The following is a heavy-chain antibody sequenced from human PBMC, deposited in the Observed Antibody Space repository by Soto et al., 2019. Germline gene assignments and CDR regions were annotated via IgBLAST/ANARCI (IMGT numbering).Heavy chain of an antibody. J-gene: IGHJ6*02. CDR3: ARGGRYSGSYYYYYGMDV. V-gene: IGHV4-34*01. CDR1: GGSFSGYY. D-gene: IGHD1-26*01. CDR2: INHSGST. Sequence: SETLSLTCAVYGGSFSGYYWSWIRQPPGKGLEWIGEINHSGSTNYNPSLKSRVTISVDTSKIQFSLKLSSVTAADTAVYYCARGGRYSGSYYYYYGMDVWGQGTTVTVSS.